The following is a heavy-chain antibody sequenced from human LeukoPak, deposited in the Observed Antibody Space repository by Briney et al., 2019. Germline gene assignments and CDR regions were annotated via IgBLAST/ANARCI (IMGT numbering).Heavy chain of an antibody. J-gene: IGHJ4*02. CDR3: AREGTFDY. CDR2: ITSDRSYI. Sequence: PGGSLRLSCGASGFTFSSYAMSWVRQAPGKGLEWVSSITSDRSYIYYADSVKGRFTMSRDNAKNSLYLQMNSLRPEDTAVYYCAREGTFDYWGQGTLVTVSS. V-gene: IGHV3-21*06. D-gene: IGHD3-10*01. CDR1: GFTFSSYA.